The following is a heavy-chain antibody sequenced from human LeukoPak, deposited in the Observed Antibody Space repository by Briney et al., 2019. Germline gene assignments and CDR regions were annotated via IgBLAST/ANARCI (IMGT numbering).Heavy chain of an antibody. Sequence: SETLSLTCTVSGGSVSSGSYYWSWIRQPPGKGLEWLGYISYTGSTNYNPSLMSRVTISVDTSKNHFSLKLSSVTAADTAVYYCARQFVNLRSNWFDPWGQGTLVTVSS. V-gene: IGHV4-61*03. CDR1: GGSVSSGSYY. CDR3: ARQFVNLRSNWFDP. J-gene: IGHJ5*02. D-gene: IGHD3-16*01. CDR2: ISYTGST.